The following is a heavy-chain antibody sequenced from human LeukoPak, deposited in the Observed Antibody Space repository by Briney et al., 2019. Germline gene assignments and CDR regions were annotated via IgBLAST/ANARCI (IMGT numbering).Heavy chain of an antibody. D-gene: IGHD1-14*01. Sequence: SETLSLTCAVYGGSFSDSYWTWSRQRPGEGLEGSGGIHHSGTTNFNPSLQSRVSISVDTAKNQFFLRVASMTAADTALYYCARGRKVSGVRRINWARHENYFFYYIDVWGKGTSVSVSS. CDR1: GGSFSDSY. CDR3: ARGRKVSGVRRINWARHENYFFYYIDV. J-gene: IGHJ6*03. V-gene: IGHV4-34*01. CDR2: IHHSGTT.